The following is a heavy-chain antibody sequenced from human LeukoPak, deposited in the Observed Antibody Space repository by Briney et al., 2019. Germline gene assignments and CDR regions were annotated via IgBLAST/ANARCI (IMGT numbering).Heavy chain of an antibody. D-gene: IGHD3-9*01. CDR2: NSGSGGST. J-gene: IGHJ4*02. CDR1: GFTFSSYG. CDR3: AALPTGYQNFDY. V-gene: IGHV3-23*01. Sequence: PGGSLGLSCTASGFTFSSYGMSWVRQAPGKGLEWVSTNSGSGGSTYYADSVQGRFTISRDNSKNTLSLQMHSLRVEDTAVYYCAALPTGYQNFDYWGQGTLVTVSS.